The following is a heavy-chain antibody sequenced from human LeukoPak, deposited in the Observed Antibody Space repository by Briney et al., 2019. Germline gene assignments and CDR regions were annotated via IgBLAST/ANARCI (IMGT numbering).Heavy chain of an antibody. J-gene: IGHJ6*03. V-gene: IGHV3-23*01. CDR1: GFTFSSYA. CDR3: ARGPILRFLEWSQRYYYYMDV. CDR2: ISGSGGST. Sequence: PGGSLRLSCAASGFTFSSYAMSWVRQAPGKGLEWVSAISGSGGSTYYADSVKGRFTISRDNSKNTLYLQMNSLRAEDTAVYYCARGPILRFLEWSQRYYYYMDVWGKGTTVTVSS. D-gene: IGHD3-3*01.